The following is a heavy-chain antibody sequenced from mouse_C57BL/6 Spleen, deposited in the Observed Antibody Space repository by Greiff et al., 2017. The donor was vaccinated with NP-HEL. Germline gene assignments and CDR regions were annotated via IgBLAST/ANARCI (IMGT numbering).Heavy chain of an antibody. J-gene: IGHJ1*03. CDR3: ARDYGYFDV. V-gene: IGHV1-55*01. Sequence: VQLQQSGAELVKPGASVKMSCKASGYTFTSYWITWVKQRPGQGLEWIGDIYPGSGSTNYNEKFKSKATLTVDTSSSTAYMQLSSLTSEESAVFYCARDYGYFDVWGTGTTVTVSS. CDR2: IYPGSGST. CDR1: GYTFTSYW.